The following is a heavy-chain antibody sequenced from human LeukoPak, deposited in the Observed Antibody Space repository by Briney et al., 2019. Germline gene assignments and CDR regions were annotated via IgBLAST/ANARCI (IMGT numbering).Heavy chain of an antibody. Sequence: GGSLRLSCAASGFTFGIYNMNWVRQAPGKGLEWVSSISTSSSYIYYADSVEGRFTISRDNGKNSLYLQMNSLRAEDTAVYYCARDKASSWYYMDVWGKGTTVTISS. J-gene: IGHJ6*03. D-gene: IGHD6-13*01. CDR1: GFTFGIYN. V-gene: IGHV3-21*01. CDR3: ARDKASSWYYMDV. CDR2: ISTSSSYI.